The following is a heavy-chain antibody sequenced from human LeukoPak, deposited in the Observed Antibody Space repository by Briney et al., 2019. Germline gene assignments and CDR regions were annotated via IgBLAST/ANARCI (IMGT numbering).Heavy chain of an antibody. D-gene: IGHD3/OR15-3a*01. Sequence: GGSLRLSCAASGFTFSGSAMHWVRQASGKGLEWVANIKLDGTQKNYIQSVRGRFTISRNNARNFLYLQLSSLRAEDTAVYYCTRDFWTDYWGQGTLVTVSS. V-gene: IGHV3-7*01. J-gene: IGHJ4*02. CDR2: IKLDGTQK. CDR1: GFTFSGSA. CDR3: TRDFWTDY.